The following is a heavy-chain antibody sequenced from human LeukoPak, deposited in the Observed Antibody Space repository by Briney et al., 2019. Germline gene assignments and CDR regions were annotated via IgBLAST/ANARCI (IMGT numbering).Heavy chain of an antibody. V-gene: IGHV3-23*01. CDR1: GFTLSSYE. CDR2: IDYSGDSP. D-gene: IGHD5-24*01. J-gene: IGHJ3*01. CDR3: AMKAVPRPRLHDAFDF. Sequence: GGSLRLSCTGSGFTLSSYEMTWIRQAPGKGLEWVSSIDYSGDSPYYADSVKGRFTMSRDNSKNIVYLQLSSLRPEDTAVYYCAMKAVPRPRLHDAFDFWGQGTVVSVSS.